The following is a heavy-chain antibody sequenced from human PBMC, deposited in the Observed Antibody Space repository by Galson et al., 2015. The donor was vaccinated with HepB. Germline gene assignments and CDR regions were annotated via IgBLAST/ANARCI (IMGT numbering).Heavy chain of an antibody. D-gene: IGHD3-22*01. Sequence: SLRLSCAASGSTFSSYWMSWVRQAPGKGLEWVANIKQDGSEKYYVDSVKGRFTISRDNAKNSLHLQMNSLRAEDTAVYYCARDGVPGYYDSSGHLGYWGQGALVTVSS. CDR3: ARDGVPGYYDSSGHLGY. CDR2: IKQDGSEK. CDR1: GSTFSSYW. V-gene: IGHV3-7*01. J-gene: IGHJ4*02.